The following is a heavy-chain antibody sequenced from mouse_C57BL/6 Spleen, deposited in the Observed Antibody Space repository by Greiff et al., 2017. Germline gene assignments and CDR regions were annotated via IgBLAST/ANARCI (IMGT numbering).Heavy chain of an antibody. CDR2: IDPSDSET. Sequence: QVQLQQPGAELVRPGSSVKLSCKASGYTFTSYWMHWVKQGPIQGLEWIGNIDPSDSETHYNQKFKDKATLTVDKSSSTAYMQLSSLTSEDSAVYYCARGDSSGYFLYYYAMDYWGQGTSVTVSS. CDR3: ARGDSSGYFLYYYAMDY. D-gene: IGHD3-2*02. J-gene: IGHJ4*01. V-gene: IGHV1-52*01. CDR1: GYTFTSYW.